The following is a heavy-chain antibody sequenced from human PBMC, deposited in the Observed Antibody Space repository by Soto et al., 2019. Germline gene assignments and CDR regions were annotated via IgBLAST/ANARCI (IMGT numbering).Heavy chain of an antibody. CDR2: ISYDGSAN. Sequence: QVQLVESGGGVMQPGRSLRLSCAGTGFSIHTYAMHWVRQAPGKWLEWVALISYDGSANYYADSVKGRFTISRDNSKNALVVHRNALRLQDTAVYYCARDWHRGGASYFWSVELWGRGSVVTVSS. J-gene: IGHJ2*01. V-gene: IGHV3-30-3*01. D-gene: IGHD3-10*01. CDR1: GFSIHTYA. CDR3: ARDWHRGGASYFWSVEL.